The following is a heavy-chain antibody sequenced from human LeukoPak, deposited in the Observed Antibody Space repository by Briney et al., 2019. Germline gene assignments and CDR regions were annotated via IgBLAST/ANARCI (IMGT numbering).Heavy chain of an antibody. CDR1: GGSFSGYY. V-gene: IGHV4-34*01. Sequence: SETLSLTCAVYGGSFSGYYWSWIRQPPGKGLAWIGEINHRGSTNYNPSLKSRVTISVDTSKNQFSLKLSSVTAADTAVYYCARPPSMYYYDSSGSGAFDIWGQGTMVTVSS. J-gene: IGHJ3*02. CDR3: ARPPSMYYYDSSGSGAFDI. CDR2: INHRGST. D-gene: IGHD3-22*01.